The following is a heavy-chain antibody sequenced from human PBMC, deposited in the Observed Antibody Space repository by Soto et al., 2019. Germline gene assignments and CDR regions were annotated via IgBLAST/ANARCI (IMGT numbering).Heavy chain of an antibody. D-gene: IGHD2-2*01. CDR3: VRDVVVPAAGYMDV. J-gene: IGHJ6*03. CDR2: INPSGGTT. CDR1: GYTFTSHY. Sequence: GASVKVSCKASGYTFTSHYMHWVRQAPGQGLEWMGIINPSGGTTSYAQKFQGRVTMTRDTSTSTVYVEVSSLRSEDSAVYYCVRDVVVPAAGYMDVWGKGTPVTVSS. V-gene: IGHV1-46*03.